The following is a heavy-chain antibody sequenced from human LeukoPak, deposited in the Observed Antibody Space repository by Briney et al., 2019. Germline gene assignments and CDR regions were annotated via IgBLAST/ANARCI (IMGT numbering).Heavy chain of an antibody. CDR2: INHSGST. CDR1: GGSSSGYY. V-gene: IGHV4-34*01. Sequence: PSETLSLTCAAYGGSSSGYYWSWIRQPPGRGLQWMVEINHSGSTNYNPSLTGRVPITVDTSNNQFSLKLSFVTAADTAVSYCASRAGYQLLLFVDWFDPWGQGTLVTVSS. J-gene: IGHJ5*02. D-gene: IGHD2-2*01. CDR3: ASRAGYQLLLFVDWFDP.